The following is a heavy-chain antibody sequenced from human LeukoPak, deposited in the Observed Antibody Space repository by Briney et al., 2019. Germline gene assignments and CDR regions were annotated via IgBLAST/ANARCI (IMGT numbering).Heavy chain of an antibody. CDR2: MNPNSGNT. CDR1: GYTFTSYD. V-gene: IGHV1-8*01. Sequence: ASVKVSCKASGYTFTSYDINWVRQATGQGLEWMGWMNPNSGNTGYAQKFQGRVTMTRNTSISTAYMELSSLRSEDTAVYYCARDFPHYDFWSGYLSWGQGTLVTVSS. J-gene: IGHJ4*02. CDR3: ARDFPHYDFWSGYLS. D-gene: IGHD3-3*01.